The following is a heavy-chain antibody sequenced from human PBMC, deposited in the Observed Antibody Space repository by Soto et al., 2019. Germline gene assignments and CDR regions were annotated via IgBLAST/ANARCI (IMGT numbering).Heavy chain of an antibody. D-gene: IGHD6-19*01. J-gene: IGHJ6*02. Sequence: QVQLVESGGGVVQPGRSLRLSCAASGFTFSSYGMHWVRQAAGKGLEWVAGIWYDGSNKYYADSVKGRFTISRDNSKNSLYLQMNSLRAEDTAVYYCARGRIAVAAYYGMDVWGQGTTVTVSS. CDR1: GFTFSSYG. CDR2: IWYDGSNK. CDR3: ARGRIAVAAYYGMDV. V-gene: IGHV3-33*01.